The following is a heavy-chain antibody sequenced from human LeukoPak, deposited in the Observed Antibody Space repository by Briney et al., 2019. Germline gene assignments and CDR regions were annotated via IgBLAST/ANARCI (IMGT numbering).Heavy chain of an antibody. D-gene: IGHD6-13*01. V-gene: IGHV3-23*01. CDR2: ISGSGGST. CDR3: AKGVPEVVGSSWASDY. J-gene: IGHJ4*02. Sequence: GGSLRLSCAASGFTFSSYAMSWVRQAPGKGLEWVSAISGSGGSTYYADSVKGRFTISRDNSKNTLYLQMNSLRAEDTAVYYCAKGVPEVVGSSWASDYWGQGTLVTVSS. CDR1: GFTFSSYA.